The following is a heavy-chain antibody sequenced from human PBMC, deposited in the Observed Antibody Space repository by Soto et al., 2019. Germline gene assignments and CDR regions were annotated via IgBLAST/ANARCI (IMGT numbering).Heavy chain of an antibody. CDR2: IYHSGYT. V-gene: IGHV4-4*07. D-gene: IGHD6-19*01. J-gene: IGHJ4*02. CDR3: ARVAGAKFDF. Sequence: SETLSLTCTVSGGSINTYYWSWIRQPAGKGLEWIGRIYHSGYTNPNSSLKSRLTISVDTSKNQFFLRLSSVTAADTAVYYCARVAGAKFDFWGQGILVTVSS. CDR1: GGSINTYY.